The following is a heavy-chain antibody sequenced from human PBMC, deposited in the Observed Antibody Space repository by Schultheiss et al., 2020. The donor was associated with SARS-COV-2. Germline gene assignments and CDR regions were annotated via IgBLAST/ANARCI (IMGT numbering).Heavy chain of an antibody. J-gene: IGHJ6*03. D-gene: IGHD2-21*02. CDR3: ARVSGVGVTYYYYYYMDV. Sequence: SETLSLTCTVSGGSISSYYWSWIRQPPGKGLEWIGYIYYSGSTNYNPSLKSRVTISVDTSKNQFSLKLSSVTAADTAVYYCARVSGVGVTYYYYYYMDVWGKGTTVTVSS. CDR1: GGSISSYY. V-gene: IGHV4-59*01. CDR2: IYYSGST.